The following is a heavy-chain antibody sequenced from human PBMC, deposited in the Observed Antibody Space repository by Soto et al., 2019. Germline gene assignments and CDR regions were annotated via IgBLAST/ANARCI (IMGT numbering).Heavy chain of an antibody. CDR3: ARAPYYSGSGNSWFDP. D-gene: IGHD3-10*01. CDR2: SNAGNGNT. Sequence: QVQLVQSGAEVKKPGASVKVSCKASGYTFTSYAMHWVRQAPGQRLEWMGWSNAGNGNTKYSQKFQGRVTITRDTSASTAYMELSSLRSEDTAVYYCARAPYYSGSGNSWFDPWGQGTLVTDSS. CDR1: GYTFTSYA. V-gene: IGHV1-3*01. J-gene: IGHJ5*02.